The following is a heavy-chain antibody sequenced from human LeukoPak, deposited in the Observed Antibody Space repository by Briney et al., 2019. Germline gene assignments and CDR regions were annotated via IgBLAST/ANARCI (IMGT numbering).Heavy chain of an antibody. D-gene: IGHD1-20*01. CDR2: IKWDGGST. V-gene: IGHV3-20*04. CDR1: GFTFDDHG. J-gene: IGHJ6*03. Sequence: PGGSLRLSCAASGFTFDDHGMSWVRQAPGKGLEWVSGIKWDGGSTGYADSVKGRFTISRDNAKNSLYLQMDSLGPEDTAVYYCARDNLDLYYYYYYMDVWGKGTTVTVSS. CDR3: ARDNLDLYYYYYYMDV.